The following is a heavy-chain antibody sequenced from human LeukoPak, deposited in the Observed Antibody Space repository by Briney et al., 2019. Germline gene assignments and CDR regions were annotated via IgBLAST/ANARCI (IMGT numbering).Heavy chain of an antibody. J-gene: IGHJ4*02. CDR2: IYYSGST. CDR3: AREMSMVRGVIPAYYFDY. CDR1: GGSISSYH. D-gene: IGHD3-10*01. Sequence: SETLSLTCTVSGGSISSYHWSWIRQPPGKGLEWIGYIYYSGSTNYNPSLKSRVTISVDTSKNQFSLKLSSVTAADTAVCYCAREMSMVRGVIPAYYFDYWGQGTLVTVSS. V-gene: IGHV4-59*01.